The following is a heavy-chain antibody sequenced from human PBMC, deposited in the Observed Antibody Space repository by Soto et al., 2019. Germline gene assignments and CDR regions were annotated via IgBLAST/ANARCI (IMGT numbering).Heavy chain of an antibody. Sequence: GGSLRLSCAASGFTFSSYGMHWVRQAPGKGLEWVAVISYDGSNKYYADSVKGRFTISRDNSKNTLYLQMNSLRAEDTAVYYCAKVRAACSSTSCSFSYFDYWGQGTLVTVSS. CDR3: AKVRAACSSTSCSFSYFDY. D-gene: IGHD2-2*01. V-gene: IGHV3-30*18. J-gene: IGHJ4*02. CDR1: GFTFSSYG. CDR2: ISYDGSNK.